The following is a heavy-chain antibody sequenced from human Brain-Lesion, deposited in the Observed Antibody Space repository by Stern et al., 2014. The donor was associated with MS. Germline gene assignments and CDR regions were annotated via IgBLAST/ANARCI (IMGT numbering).Heavy chain of an antibody. CDR1: GFTFSDSY. J-gene: IGHJ4*02. D-gene: IGHD4-17*01. CDR3: AMYGDSPFDY. CDR2: SSRSGSII. Sequence: QVQLVQSGGGLVKPGGSLRLSCAASGFTFSDSYMNWIRQAPGTGLEWVSYSSRSGSIIYYADSVKGRFTISRDNAKNSLYLQMNSLRAEDTAVYYCAMYGDSPFDYWGQGTLVTVSS. V-gene: IGHV3-11*01.